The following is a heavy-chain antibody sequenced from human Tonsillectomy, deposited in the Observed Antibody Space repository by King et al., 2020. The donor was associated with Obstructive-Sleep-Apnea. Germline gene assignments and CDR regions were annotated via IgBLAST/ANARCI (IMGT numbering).Heavy chain of an antibody. CDR1: GYTFTSSG. J-gene: IGHJ2*01. CDR3: ARGEGGDSRVYFDL. CDR2: ISAYNGNT. D-gene: IGHD2-21*02. V-gene: IGHV1-18*04. Sequence: QLVQSGAAVTTPGASVPVSCPASGYTFTSSGLSWVRQAPGQGLEWMGWISAYNGNTNYAQKLQGRVTMTTDTSTSTAYMELRSRRADDTAVYYCARGEGGDSRVYFDLWGRGTLVTVSS.